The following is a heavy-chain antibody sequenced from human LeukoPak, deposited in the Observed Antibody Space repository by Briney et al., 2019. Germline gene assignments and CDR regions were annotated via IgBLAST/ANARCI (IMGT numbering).Heavy chain of an antibody. CDR3: ARAGYSSGYYYYYYYMDV. D-gene: IGHD6-19*01. CDR1: GFTFSSYA. V-gene: IGHV3-64*01. Sequence: GRSLRLSCAASGFTFSSYAMHWVRQAPGKGLEYVSAISSNGGSTYYANSVKGRFTISRDNAKNSLYLQMNGLRAEDTAVYYCARAGYSSGYYYYYYYMDVWGKGTTVTISS. J-gene: IGHJ6*03. CDR2: ISSNGGST.